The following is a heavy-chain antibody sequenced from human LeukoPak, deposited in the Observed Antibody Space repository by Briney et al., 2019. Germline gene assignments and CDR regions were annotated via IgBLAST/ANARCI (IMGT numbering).Heavy chain of an antibody. D-gene: IGHD2-8*02. Sequence: GESLKISCQGSGYSFTSYWIGWVRQMPGKGLECMGIISPADSRTTYSPSFQGQVTISADKSFSTAYLQWRSLKASDTAMYYCARRICTVTNCLYYFDLWGQGTLVTVSS. CDR1: GYSFTSYW. CDR2: ISPADSRT. V-gene: IGHV5-51*01. J-gene: IGHJ4*02. CDR3: ARRICTVTNCLYYFDL.